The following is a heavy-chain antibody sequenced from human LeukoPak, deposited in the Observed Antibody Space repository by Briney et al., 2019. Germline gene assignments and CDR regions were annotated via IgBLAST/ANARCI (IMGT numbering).Heavy chain of an antibody. CDR3: SRDPSYGYGFFFFTDG. J-gene: IGHJ6*04. Sequence: GGSLRLSCAASGFTFSRCAMNWVRQAPGKGLEWVSYISATSANIHYADSVKGRFTISRDNAKNSLYLQMNSLRVEDTAVYYFSRDPSYGYGFFFFTDGWGKGTTVTGFS. V-gene: IGHV3-48*01. CDR1: GFTFSRCA. D-gene: IGHD5-18*01. CDR2: ISATSANI.